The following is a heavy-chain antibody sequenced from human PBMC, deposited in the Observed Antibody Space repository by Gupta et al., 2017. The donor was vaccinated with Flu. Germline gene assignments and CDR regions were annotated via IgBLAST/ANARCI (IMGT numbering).Heavy chain of an antibody. CDR2: ISSSSSYT. V-gene: IGHV3-11*05. D-gene: IGHD6-19*01. CDR3: ARGGIAVAGIWEDDY. CDR1: GFTFSDYY. Sequence: QVQLVESGGGLVKPGGSLRLSCAASGFTFSDYYMSWIRQAPGKGLGWVSYISSSSSYTNYADSVKGRFTISRDNAKNSLYLQMNSLRAEDTAVYYCARGGIAVAGIWEDDYWGQGTLVTVSS. J-gene: IGHJ4*02.